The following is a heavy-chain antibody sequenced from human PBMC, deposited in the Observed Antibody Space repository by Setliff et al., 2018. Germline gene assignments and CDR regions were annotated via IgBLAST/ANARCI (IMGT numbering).Heavy chain of an antibody. D-gene: IGHD3-22*01. J-gene: IGHJ4*02. V-gene: IGHV3-48*03. CDR2: ISSRGSTI. Sequence: HPGGSLRLSCAASGFTFSDYEMSWVRQAPGKGLEWLSYISSRGSTILNADSVKGRFTISRDNAKNSLSLQMNGLRAEDTSVYYCARENYYVSSGYYYGVDYWGQGTLVTVSS. CDR3: ARENYYVSSGYYYGVDY. CDR1: GFTFSDYE.